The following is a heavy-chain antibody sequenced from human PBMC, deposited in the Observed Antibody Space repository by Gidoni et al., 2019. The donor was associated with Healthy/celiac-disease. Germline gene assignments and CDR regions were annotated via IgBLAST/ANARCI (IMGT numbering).Heavy chain of an antibody. Sequence: QVQLQQWGAGLLKPSETLSLPCAVYGGSSRGYYWNWIRQPPGKGLEWIGEINHSGSTNYNPSLKSRVSISVDTSKNQFSLKLSSVTAADTAVYYWARGLVSGSYIYGLDVWGQGTTVTVSS. CDR2: INHSGST. CDR1: GGSSRGYY. CDR3: ARGLVSGSYIYGLDV. V-gene: IGHV4-34*01. D-gene: IGHD3-10*01. J-gene: IGHJ6*02.